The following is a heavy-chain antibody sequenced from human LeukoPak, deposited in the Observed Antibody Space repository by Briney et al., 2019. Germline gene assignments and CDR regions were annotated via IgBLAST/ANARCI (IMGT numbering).Heavy chain of an antibody. CDR3: AREVVAGTEY. J-gene: IGHJ4*02. V-gene: IGHV1-46*01. Sequence: ASVKVSCKASGGTFSSDAISWVRQAPGQGLEWMGIINPSGGSTSYAQKFQGRVTMTRDTSTSTVYMELSSLRSEDTAVYYCAREVVAGTEYWGQGTLVTVSS. CDR1: GGTFSSDA. CDR2: INPSGGST. D-gene: IGHD6-19*01.